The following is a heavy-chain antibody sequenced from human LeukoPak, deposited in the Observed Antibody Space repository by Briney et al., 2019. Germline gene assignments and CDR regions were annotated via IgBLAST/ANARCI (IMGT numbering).Heavy chain of an antibody. Sequence: GGSLRLSCVASGFTFSNYWMHWVRQAPGKGLVWVSRINSDESSTSYADSVKGRFTISRDNAKNTLYLQMNSLRAEDTAVYYCAREVPRIGSYYVDYWGQGTLVTVSS. CDR2: INSDESST. D-gene: IGHD1-26*01. CDR1: GFTFSNYW. V-gene: IGHV3-74*01. J-gene: IGHJ4*02. CDR3: AREVPRIGSYYVDY.